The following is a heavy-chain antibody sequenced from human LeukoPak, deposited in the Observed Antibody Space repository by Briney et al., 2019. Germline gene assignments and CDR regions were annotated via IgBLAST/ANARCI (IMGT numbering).Heavy chain of an antibody. V-gene: IGHV4-59*03. CDR2: VYNSGTT. D-gene: IGHD2/OR15-2a*01. CDR1: GASMPGYH. Sequence: SETLSLTCTVSGASMPGYHWTWIRQPPGKGLEYIGYVYNSGTTFYNPSLKSRVTISADMSKTQFSLKLTSVTAADTAIYYCAGRISRKDYWGQGTLVTVSS. CDR3: AGRISRKDY. J-gene: IGHJ4*02.